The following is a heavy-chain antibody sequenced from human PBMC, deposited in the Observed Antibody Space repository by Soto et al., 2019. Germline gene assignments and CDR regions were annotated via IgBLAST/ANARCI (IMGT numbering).Heavy chain of an antibody. D-gene: IGHD3-3*01. Sequence: PETVSLTCAVYGGSFSGYYWRWIRQPPGKELEWIGEINHSGSTNYNPSLKSRGTISVDTCTIHVPLKLSSVTAADTAVYYCARRRRRLNVWSGTPDWFASPGPGXLGTVSS. J-gene: IGHJ5*01. CDR1: GGSFSGYY. CDR2: INHSGST. CDR3: ARRRRRLNVWSGTPDWFAS. V-gene: IGHV4-34*01.